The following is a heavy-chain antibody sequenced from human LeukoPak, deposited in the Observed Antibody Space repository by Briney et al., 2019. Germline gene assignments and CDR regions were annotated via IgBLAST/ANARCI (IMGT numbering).Heavy chain of an antibody. J-gene: IGHJ4*02. D-gene: IGHD5-18*01. Sequence: PGGSLRLSCAASGFTFSSYGMHWVRQAPGKGLEWVAVISYDGSNKYYADSVKGRFTISRDNSKNTLYLQMNSLRAEDTAVYYCARHLLGYIDGPAPYYFEYWGQGVLVAVSS. CDR2: ISYDGSNK. CDR1: GFTFSSYG. V-gene: IGHV3-30*03. CDR3: ARHLLGYIDGPAPYYFEY.